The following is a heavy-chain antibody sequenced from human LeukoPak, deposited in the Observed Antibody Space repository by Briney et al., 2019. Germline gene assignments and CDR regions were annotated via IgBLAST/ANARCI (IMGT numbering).Heavy chain of an antibody. J-gene: IGHJ4*02. CDR2: IYYSGST. D-gene: IGHD3-22*01. CDR3: ARDTSGDYYDSGGYHYYFDY. Sequence: KPSETLSLTCTVSGGSISSYYWSWIRQPPGKGLEWIGYIYYSGSTNYNPSLKSRVTISVDTSKNQFSLKLSSVTAAYTAVYYCARDTSGDYYDSGGYHYYFDYWGQGTLVTVSS. CDR1: GGSISSYY. V-gene: IGHV4-59*12.